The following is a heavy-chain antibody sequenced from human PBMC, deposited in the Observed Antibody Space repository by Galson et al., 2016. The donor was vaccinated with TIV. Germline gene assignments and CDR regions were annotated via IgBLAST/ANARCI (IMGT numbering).Heavy chain of an antibody. V-gene: IGHV3-66*02. CDR2: TSSDGTT. D-gene: IGHD2-21*01. J-gene: IGHJ6*02. CDR3: ARERRFCGNECYLHYFYGMDV. Sequence: ASGFTVSSNYMNWVRQAPGKGLEWVAITSSDGTTHYADSVKGRFTMSRDNSMNTLYLQMNSLGTEDTAVYFCARERRFCGNECYLHYFYGMDVWGHGTTVTVSS. CDR1: GFTVSSNY.